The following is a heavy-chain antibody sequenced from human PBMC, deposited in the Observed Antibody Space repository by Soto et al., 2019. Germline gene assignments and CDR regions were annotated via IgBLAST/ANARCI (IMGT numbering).Heavy chain of an antibody. Sequence: GGSLRLSCAASGFTFSSYGMHWVRQAPGKGLEWVAVISYDGSNKYYADSVKGRFTISRDNSKNTLYLQMNSLRAEDTAVYYCAKAPFDTPYDFWSRYPFDYWGQGTPVTVSS. D-gene: IGHD3-3*01. CDR1: GFTFSSYG. CDR3: AKAPFDTPYDFWSRYPFDY. CDR2: ISYDGSNK. V-gene: IGHV3-30*18. J-gene: IGHJ4*02.